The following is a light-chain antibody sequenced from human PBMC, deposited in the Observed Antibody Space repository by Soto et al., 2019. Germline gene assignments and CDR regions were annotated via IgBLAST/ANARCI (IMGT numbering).Light chain of an antibody. J-gene: IGKJ4*01. CDR3: QQYGTSPLT. Sequence: EIALKPSPGTLSLSTGDSATLACRASQSVNRNYLAWYQQKPGQAPRLLIFDASSRATGIPDRFSGSGSETDFTLTIRRLEAEDFAVYLCQQYGTSPLTFGGGTKLEIK. CDR1: QSVNRNY. CDR2: DAS. V-gene: IGKV3-20*01.